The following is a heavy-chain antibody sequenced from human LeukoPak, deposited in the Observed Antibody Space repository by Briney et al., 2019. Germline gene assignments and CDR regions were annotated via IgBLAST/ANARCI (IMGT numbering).Heavy chain of an antibody. D-gene: IGHD5-18*01. CDR2: IYYSGST. J-gene: IGHJ6*03. CDR3: ARSNSYGYAYYYYYMDV. V-gene: IGHV4-59*01. Sequence: PSETLSLTCTVSGGSISSYYWSWIRQPPGKGLEWIGYIYYSGSTNYNPSLKSRVTISVDTSKNQFSLKLSSVTAADAAVYYCARSNSYGYAYYYYYMDVPGKGTTVTVSS. CDR1: GGSISSYY.